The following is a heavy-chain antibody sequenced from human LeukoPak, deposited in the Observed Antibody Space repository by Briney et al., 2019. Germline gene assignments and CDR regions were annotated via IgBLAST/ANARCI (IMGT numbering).Heavy chain of an antibody. J-gene: IGHJ4*02. CDR2: ISRSGVAT. V-gene: IGHV3-23*01. CDR3: ARVALIGGRRWLQWSNYFDY. Sequence: GGSLRLSCAASGFTFTSFAMSWVRQAPGKGLEWVSTISRSGVATYYANSVKGRFTISRDNSKNTVYLQMNSLRAEDTALYYCARVALIGGRRWLQWSNYFDYWGQGTLVTVSS. CDR1: GFTFTSFA. D-gene: IGHD5-24*01.